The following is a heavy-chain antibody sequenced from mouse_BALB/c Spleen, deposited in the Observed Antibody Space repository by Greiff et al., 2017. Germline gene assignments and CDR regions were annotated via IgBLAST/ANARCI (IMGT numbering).Heavy chain of an antibody. D-gene: IGHD1-1*01. V-gene: IGHV1-5*01. CDR1: GYSFTSYW. J-gene: IGHJ1*01. CDR3: TKLLPSIWYFDV. CDR2: IYPGNSDT. Sequence: EVKLVESGTVLARPGASVKMSCKASGYSFTSYWMHWVKQRPGQGLEWIGAIYPGNSDTSYNQKFKGKAKLTAVTSASTAYMELSSLTNEDSAVYYCTKLLPSIWYFDVWGAGTTVTVSS.